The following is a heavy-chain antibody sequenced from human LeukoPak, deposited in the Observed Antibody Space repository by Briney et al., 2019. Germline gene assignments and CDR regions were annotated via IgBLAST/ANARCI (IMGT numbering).Heavy chain of an antibody. CDR2: FSSS. V-gene: IGHV3-21*01. CDR1: GFTFSNYN. J-gene: IGHJ4*02. Sequence: GGSLRLSCAASGFTFSNYNMNWVRQAPGKGLEWVSSFSSSRFTISRDNAKNSLYLQMNSLRAEDTAVYYCARPRGTYSIDYWGQGTLVTVSS. CDR3: ARPRGTYSIDY. D-gene: IGHD1-26*01.